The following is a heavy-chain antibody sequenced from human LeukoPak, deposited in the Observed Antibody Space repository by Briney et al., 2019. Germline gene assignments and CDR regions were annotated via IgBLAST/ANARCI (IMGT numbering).Heavy chain of an antibody. D-gene: IGHD6-6*01. CDR1: GFTFSSHW. Sequence: PGRSLRLSCAASGFTFSSHWMHWVRQAPGKGLVWVSRINADGSSISHADSVKGRFTISRDNARNTLYLQMNSLRAEDTAIYYCAREQLVYDLWGQGTLVTVSS. V-gene: IGHV3-74*01. J-gene: IGHJ5*02. CDR2: INADGSSI. CDR3: AREQLVYDL.